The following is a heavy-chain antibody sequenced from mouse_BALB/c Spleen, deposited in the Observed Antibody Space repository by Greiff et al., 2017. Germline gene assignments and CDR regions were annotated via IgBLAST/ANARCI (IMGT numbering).Heavy chain of an antibody. J-gene: IGHJ4*01. Sequence: EVKLVESGPGLVKPSQSLSLTCTVTGYSITSDYAWNWIRQFPGNKLEWMGYISYSGSTSYNPSLKSRISITRDTSKNQFFLQLNSVTTEDTATYYCARRRAYGYGNGNYYAMDYWGQGTSVTVSS. CDR2: ISYSGST. CDR3: ARRRAYGYGNGNYYAMDY. CDR1: GYSITSDYA. D-gene: IGHD2-10*02. V-gene: IGHV3-2*02.